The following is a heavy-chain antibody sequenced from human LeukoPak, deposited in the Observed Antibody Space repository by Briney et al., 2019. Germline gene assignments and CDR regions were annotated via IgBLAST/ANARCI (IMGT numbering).Heavy chain of an antibody. CDR1: GFTFSSYG. CDR2: ISYDGSNK. CDR3: AKDRLLLWFGELSLLDAFDY. V-gene: IGHV3-30*18. J-gene: IGHJ4*02. D-gene: IGHD3-10*01. Sequence: PGRSLRLSCAASGFTFSSYGMHWVRQAPGKGLEWVAVISYDGSNKYYADSVKGRFTISRDNSKNTLYLQMNSLRAEDTAVYYCAKDRLLLWFGELSLLDAFDYWGQETLVTVSS.